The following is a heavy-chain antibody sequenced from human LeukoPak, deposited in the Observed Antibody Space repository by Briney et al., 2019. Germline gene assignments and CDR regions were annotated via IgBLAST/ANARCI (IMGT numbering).Heavy chain of an antibody. CDR3: ARSTQQLVVHHFDY. V-gene: IGHV5-51*01. J-gene: IGHJ4*02. Sequence: GESLKISCKASGYSFTSYWIGWVRQMPGQGLEWMGIIYPGDSDTRYSPSFQGQVTISANKSISTAYLQWSSLKASETAMYYCARSTQQLVVHHFDYWGQGTLVTVSS. CDR2: IYPGDSDT. D-gene: IGHD6-6*01. CDR1: GYSFTSYW.